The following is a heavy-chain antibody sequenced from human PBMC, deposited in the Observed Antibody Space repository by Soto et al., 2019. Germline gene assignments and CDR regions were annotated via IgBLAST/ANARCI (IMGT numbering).Heavy chain of an antibody. Sequence: SQTLSLTCAISGDSVSESSVSWNWIRQSPSRGLEWLGRTNYGSKWSYAYAESVRSRITISADTSKNQFSLKLSSVTAADTAVYFCAREDDGGDRDYYGLDVWGQGTTVTVSS. V-gene: IGHV6-1*01. D-gene: IGHD2-21*02. CDR3: AREDDGGDRDYYGLDV. J-gene: IGHJ6*02. CDR1: GDSVSESSVS. CDR2: TNYGSKWSY.